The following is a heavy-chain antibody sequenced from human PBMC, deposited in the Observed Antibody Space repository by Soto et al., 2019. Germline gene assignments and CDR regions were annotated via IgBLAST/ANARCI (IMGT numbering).Heavy chain of an antibody. CDR1: GASMSSGGYY. V-gene: IGHV4-30-4*08. CDR3: ARDGYYDSSGYPGYFDS. Sequence: SETLSLTCTVSGASMSSGGYYWTWIRQSPGKGLEWIGYIYYSGSTYYNPSLESRVAISLDTSRSQFSLKLSSVTAADTAVYYCARDGYYDSSGYPGYFDSWGQGILVTVSS. J-gene: IGHJ4*02. CDR2: IYYSGST. D-gene: IGHD3-22*01.